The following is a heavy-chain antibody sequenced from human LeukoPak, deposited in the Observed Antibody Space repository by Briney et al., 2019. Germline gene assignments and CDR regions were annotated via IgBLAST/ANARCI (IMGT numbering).Heavy chain of an antibody. V-gene: IGHV4-39*01. CDR2: IYYSGST. J-gene: IGHJ4*02. D-gene: IGHD3-10*01. CDR1: GGSISSSCYY. CDR3: ARHANSGSGYYDY. Sequence: SETLSLTCTVSGGSISSSCYYWGWIRQPPGKGLEWIGSIYYSGSTYYNPSLKSRVTISVDTSKNQFSLRLSSVTAADTAFYYCARHANSGSGYYDYWGQGVLVTVSS.